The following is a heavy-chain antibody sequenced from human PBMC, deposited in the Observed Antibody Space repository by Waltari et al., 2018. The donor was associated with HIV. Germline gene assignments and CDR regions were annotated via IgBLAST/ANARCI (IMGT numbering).Heavy chain of an antibody. V-gene: IGHV3-7*01. CDR3: AREYFYESSGYYYRSTFDY. CDR1: GFTFSSHL. J-gene: IGHJ4*02. Sequence: EVQLVESGGGLVQPGESLRLACAASGFTFSSHLMSWVGQAPGGGLEWVANIKPDGSETYYVDSVKGRFTISRDNAKTSLYLQMNSLRAEDTAVYFCAREYFYESSGYYYRSTFDYWGQGTLVTVSS. CDR2: IKPDGSET. D-gene: IGHD3-22*01.